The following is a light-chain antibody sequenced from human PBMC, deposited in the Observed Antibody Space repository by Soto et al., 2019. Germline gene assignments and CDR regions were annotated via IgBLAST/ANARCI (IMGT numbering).Light chain of an antibody. CDR2: GAS. CDR1: QSISSSY. J-gene: IGKJ3*01. CDR3: LQYGSSRFT. Sequence: EIVLTQSPGTLSLSPGERATLSCRASQSISSSYLAWYQQKPGQAPRLLVYGASSRAAGIPDRFSGSVSGTDFTLTISRLEPEDFAGYYCLQYGSSRFTFGAGTKVDIK. V-gene: IGKV3-20*01.